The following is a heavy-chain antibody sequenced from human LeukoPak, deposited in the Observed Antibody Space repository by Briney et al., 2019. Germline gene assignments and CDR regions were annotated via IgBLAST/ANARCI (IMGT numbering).Heavy chain of an antibody. V-gene: IGHV3-30*04. CDR2: ISYDGSNK. CDR1: GFTFSTYP. D-gene: IGHD4-17*01. Sequence: GESLRLSCAASGFTFSTYPMHWVRQAAGKGLEWVAVISYDGSNKYYADSVKGRFTISRDNSKNTLYLQMNSLRAEDTAIYYCASRHYDFGYYWGQGTLVTVSS. J-gene: IGHJ4*02. CDR3: ASRHYDFGYY.